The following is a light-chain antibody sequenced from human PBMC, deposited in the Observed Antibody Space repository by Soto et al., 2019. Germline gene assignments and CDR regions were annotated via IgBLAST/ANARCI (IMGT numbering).Light chain of an antibody. CDR2: DAS. V-gene: IGKV1-5*01. CDR3: QKYDTLAT. Sequence: DIQMTQSPSTLSASVGDRVTITCRASQSISRWLAWYQQKPGKAPKLLIHDASILDTGVPSRFSGSGSGTEFTLTISSLQPDDFATYYCQKYDTLATFGRGTKVDIK. CDR1: QSISRW. J-gene: IGKJ1*01.